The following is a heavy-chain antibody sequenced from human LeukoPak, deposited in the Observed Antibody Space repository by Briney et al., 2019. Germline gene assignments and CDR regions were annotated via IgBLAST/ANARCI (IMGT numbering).Heavy chain of an antibody. V-gene: IGHV3-23*01. CDR2: IKGGGGDP. D-gene: IGHD2-21*02. CDR3: AQGGHDFNPFYY. J-gene: IGHJ4*02. CDR1: GFTFSTYA. Sequence: GGSLRLSCAASGFTFSTYAMGWVRQAPGEGLEWVSSIKGGGGDPFYADSVRGRFTISRDKSKNTLYLQLNSLRPEDTVVYFCAQGGHDFNPFYYWGQGTLVTVSS.